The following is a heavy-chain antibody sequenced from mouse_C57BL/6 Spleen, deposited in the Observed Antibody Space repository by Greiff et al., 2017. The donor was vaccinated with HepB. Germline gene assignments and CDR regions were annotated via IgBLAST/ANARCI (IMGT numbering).Heavy chain of an antibody. V-gene: IGHV1-64*01. Sequence: QVQLQQSGAELVKPGASVKLSCKASGYTFTSYWMHWVKQRPGQGLEWIGMIHPNSGSTNYNEKFKSKATLTVDKSSSTAYMQLSSLTSEDSAVYYCARETTTDGDFDYWGQGTTLTVSS. CDR1: GYTFTSYW. CDR3: ARETTTDGDFDY. D-gene: IGHD1-1*01. J-gene: IGHJ2*01. CDR2: IHPNSGST.